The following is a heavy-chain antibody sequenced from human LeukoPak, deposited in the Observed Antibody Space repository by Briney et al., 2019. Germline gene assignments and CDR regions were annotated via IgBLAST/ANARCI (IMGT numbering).Heavy chain of an antibody. J-gene: IGHJ4*02. Sequence: PGGSLRLSCAASGFTFSRYGMSWVRQAPGKGLEWVSAISGSGGSTYYADSVKGWFTISRDNSKNTLYLQINSLRAEDTAVYYCAKDHLPGIVVADRDYWGQGTLVTVSS. D-gene: IGHD6-19*01. CDR3: AKDHLPGIVVADRDY. V-gene: IGHV3-23*01. CDR2: ISGSGGST. CDR1: GFTFSRYG.